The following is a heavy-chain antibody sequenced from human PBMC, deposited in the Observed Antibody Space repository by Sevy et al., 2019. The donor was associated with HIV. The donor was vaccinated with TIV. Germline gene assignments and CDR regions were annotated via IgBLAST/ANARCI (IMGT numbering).Heavy chain of an antibody. Sequence: GGSLRLSCSASGFTFSSYAMHWVRQAPGKGLEYVSAISSNGGSTYYADSVKGRFTISRDNSKNTLYLQMGSLRAEDPAVYYCVKGGYYYGSGSYDAFDIWGQGTMVTVSS. CDR3: VKGGYYYGSGSYDAFDI. CDR2: ISSNGGST. V-gene: IGHV3-64D*06. CDR1: GFTFSSYA. D-gene: IGHD3-10*01. J-gene: IGHJ3*02.